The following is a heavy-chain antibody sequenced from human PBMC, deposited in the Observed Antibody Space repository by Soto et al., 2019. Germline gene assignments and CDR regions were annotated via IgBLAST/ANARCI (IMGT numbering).Heavy chain of an antibody. Sequence: GESLKISCKGSGYSFTSYWIGWVRQMPGKGLEWMGIIYPGDSDTRYSPSFQGQVTISADKSISTAYLQWSSLEASDTAMYYCARQNFSCGSCYSYYYYGMDVWGQWTTVTVSS. V-gene: IGHV5-51*01. CDR1: GYSFTSYW. CDR2: IYPGDSDT. D-gene: IGHD2-15*01. CDR3: ARQNFSCGSCYSYYYYGMDV. J-gene: IGHJ6*02.